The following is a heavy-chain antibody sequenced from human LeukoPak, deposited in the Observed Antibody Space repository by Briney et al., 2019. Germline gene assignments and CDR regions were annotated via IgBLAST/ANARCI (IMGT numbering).Heavy chain of an antibody. CDR1: GFTFSSYS. J-gene: IGHJ4*02. Sequence: GGSLRLSCAASGFTFSSYSMNWVRQAPGKGLEWVSSISSSSSYIYYADSVKGRFTISRDNAKNSLYLQMNSLRAEDTAVYYCARDPGGYYYDSSGDGFDYWGQGTLVTVSS. V-gene: IGHV3-21*01. D-gene: IGHD3-22*01. CDR2: ISSSSSYI. CDR3: ARDPGGYYYDSSGDGFDY.